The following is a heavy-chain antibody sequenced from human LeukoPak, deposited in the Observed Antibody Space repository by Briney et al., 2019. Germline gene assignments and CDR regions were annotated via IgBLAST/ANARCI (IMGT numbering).Heavy chain of an antibody. CDR1: GYTFMSHG. D-gene: IGHD3-16*01. Sequence: GASVKVSCKAYGYTFMSHGISWVRQAPGQGLEWMGWISGSSSNTNYAQRLQGRVTMTTDTSTTTAYMELRSLRSDDTAVYYCARATGTWGHDGFDTWGQGTMVTVSS. CDR3: ARATGTWGHDGFDT. V-gene: IGHV1-18*01. CDR2: ISGSSSNT. J-gene: IGHJ3*02.